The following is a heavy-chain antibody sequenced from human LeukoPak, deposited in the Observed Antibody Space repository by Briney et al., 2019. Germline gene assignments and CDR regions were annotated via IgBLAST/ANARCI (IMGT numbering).Heavy chain of an antibody. CDR3: AKAPVTTCRGAFCYPFDY. CDR1: GFTLCSYA. CDR2: ISDTGNT. Sequence: GGSLSLSCAASGFTLCSYAMSWVRQAPGKGLEWVSAISDTGNTYHADSVKGRFTISRDISKNTLFLQMNRLRPEDAAVYYCAKAPVTTCRGAFCYPFDYWGLGTLVTVSS. V-gene: IGHV3-23*01. J-gene: IGHJ4*02. D-gene: IGHD2-15*01.